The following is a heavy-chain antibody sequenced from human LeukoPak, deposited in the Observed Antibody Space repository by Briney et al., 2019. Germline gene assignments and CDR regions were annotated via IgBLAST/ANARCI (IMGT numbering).Heavy chain of an antibody. V-gene: IGHV3-53*01. Sequence: GGSLRLSCAASGFTVSSNYMSWVRQAPGKGLEWVSVIYSGGSTYYADSVKGRFTISRDSSKNTLYLQMNSLRAEDTAVYYCARGGVVQYSNFDYWGQGTPVTVSS. CDR2: IYSGGST. CDR3: ARGGVVQYSNFDY. J-gene: IGHJ4*02. D-gene: IGHD2-15*01. CDR1: GFTVSSNY.